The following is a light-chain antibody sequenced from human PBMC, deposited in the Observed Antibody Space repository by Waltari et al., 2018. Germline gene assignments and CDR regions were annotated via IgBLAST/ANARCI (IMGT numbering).Light chain of an antibody. V-gene: IGLV2-14*01. CDR3: SSYTSSSTWV. J-gene: IGLJ3*02. CDR2: EVS. Sequence: QSALTQPASASGSPGQSIPISCTGTSSDVGGYNYVSWYQQHPGKAPTLRIYEVSNRPSGVSNRFSGSKSGNTASQTISGLRAEDEADYYCSSYTSSSTWVFGGGTKLTVL. CDR1: SSDVGGYNY.